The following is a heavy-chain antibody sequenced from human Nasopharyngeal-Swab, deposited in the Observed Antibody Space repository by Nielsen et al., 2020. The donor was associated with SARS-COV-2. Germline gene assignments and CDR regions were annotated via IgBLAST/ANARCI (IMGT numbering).Heavy chain of an antibody. D-gene: IGHD3-10*01. CDR1: GYTFTSYG. J-gene: IGHJ6*03. Sequence: ASVKVSCKASGYTFTSYGISWVRQAPGQGLEWMGWISAYNGNTNYAQKLQGRVTMTRNTSISTAYMELSSLRSEDTAVYYCARGFGSGSYYKSYYYYYYMDVWGKGTTVTVSS. CDR3: ARGFGSGSYYKSYYYYYYMDV. CDR2: ISAYNGNT. V-gene: IGHV1-18*01.